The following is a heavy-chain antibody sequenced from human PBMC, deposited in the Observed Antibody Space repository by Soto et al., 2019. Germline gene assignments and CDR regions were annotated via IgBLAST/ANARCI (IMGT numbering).Heavy chain of an antibody. D-gene: IGHD3-3*01. CDR1: GGSISSGGYY. V-gene: IGHV4-31*03. CDR2: IYYSGST. Sequence: KPSETLSLTCTVSGGSISSGGYYWSWIRQHPGKGLEWIGYIYYSGSTYYNPSLKSRVTISVDTSKNQFSLKLSSVTAADTAVYYCARGMYYDFRSGYYTDYYYYGMDVWGQGTTVTVSS. J-gene: IGHJ6*02. CDR3: ARGMYYDFRSGYYTDYYYYGMDV.